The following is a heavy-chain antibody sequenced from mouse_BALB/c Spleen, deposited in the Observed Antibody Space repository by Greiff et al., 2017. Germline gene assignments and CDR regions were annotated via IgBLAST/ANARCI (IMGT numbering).Heavy chain of an antibody. J-gene: IGHJ4*01. CDR2: ISSGSSTI. CDR1: GFTFSSFG. Sequence: DVMLVESGGGLVQPGGSRKLSCAASGFTFSSFGMHWVRQAPEKGLEWVAYISSGSSTIYYADTVKGRFTISRDNPKNTLFLQMTSLRSEDTAMYYCARGLAGTRAMDYWGQGTSVTVSS. V-gene: IGHV5-17*02. D-gene: IGHD4-1*01. CDR3: ARGLAGTRAMDY.